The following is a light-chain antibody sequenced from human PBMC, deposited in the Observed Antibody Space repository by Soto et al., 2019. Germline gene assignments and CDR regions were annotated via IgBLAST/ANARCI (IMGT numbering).Light chain of an antibody. CDR2: GAS. CDR3: QQYGSSPLT. V-gene: IGKV3-20*01. J-gene: IGKJ4*01. CDR1: QSLSSSY. Sequence: EIVLTQSPGTLSLSPGERATLSCRASQSLSSSYLAWCQQKPGQAPRVLIYGASSRATGIPDRFSGSGSGTDFTLTITRLEPEDFAIYYCQQYGSSPLTFGGGTRVEIK.